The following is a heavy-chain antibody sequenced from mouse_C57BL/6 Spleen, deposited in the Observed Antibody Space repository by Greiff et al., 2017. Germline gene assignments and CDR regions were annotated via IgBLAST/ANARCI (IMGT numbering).Heavy chain of an antibody. CDR2: ISSGSSYT. Sequence: EVKLVESGGDLVKPGGSLKLSCAASGFTFSSYGMSWVRQTPDKRLEWVATISSGSSYTYYPDSVKGRFTISRDNAKNTLYLQMSSLKSEDTAMYYCARQRGYYYGSSYGGFAYWGQGTLVTVSA. D-gene: IGHD1-1*01. V-gene: IGHV5-6*01. J-gene: IGHJ3*01. CDR1: GFTFSSYG. CDR3: ARQRGYYYGSSYGGFAY.